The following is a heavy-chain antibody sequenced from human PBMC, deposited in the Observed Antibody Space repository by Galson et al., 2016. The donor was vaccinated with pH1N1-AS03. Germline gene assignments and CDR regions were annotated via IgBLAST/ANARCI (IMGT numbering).Heavy chain of an antibody. V-gene: IGHV5-51*01. D-gene: IGHD2-21*01. CDR3: ARHRQSETYSEPFDI. CDR2: IDPRDSDA. J-gene: IGHJ3*02. Sequence: QSGAEVKKPGESLKISCKASGYDFINYWIGWVRQMPGKGLEWMGVIDPRDSDARYSSSFQGQVTISAEKSITTAHLQWGSLKASDTGMYFCARHRQSETYSEPFDIWGQGTMVTVSS. CDR1: GYDFINYW.